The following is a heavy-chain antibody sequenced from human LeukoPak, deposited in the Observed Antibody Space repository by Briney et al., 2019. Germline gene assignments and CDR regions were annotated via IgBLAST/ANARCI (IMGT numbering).Heavy chain of an antibody. V-gene: IGHV3-30*02. Sequence: GGSLRLSCAASGFTFSSYGMHWVRQAPGKGLEWVAFIRYDGSNKYYADSVKGRFTISRDNSKNTLYLQMNSLRAEDTAVYYCAKDQDTAIVFDSWGKGTLVTVPS. CDR1: GFTFSSYG. CDR2: IRYDGSNK. D-gene: IGHD5-18*01. CDR3: AKDQDTAIVFDS. J-gene: IGHJ4*02.